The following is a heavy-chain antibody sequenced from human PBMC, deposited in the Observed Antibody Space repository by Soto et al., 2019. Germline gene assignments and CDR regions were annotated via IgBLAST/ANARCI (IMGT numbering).Heavy chain of an antibody. CDR3: ARDSTLITGTTYYYGMDV. CDR1: GGTFSSYA. V-gene: IGHV1-69*01. Sequence: QVQLVQSVAEVKKPGSSVKVSCKASGGTFSSYAISWVRQAPGQGLEWMGGIIPIFGTANYAQKFQGRVTITADESTSTAYMELSSLRSEDTAVYYCARDSTLITGTTYYYGMDVWGQGTTVTVSS. J-gene: IGHJ6*02. D-gene: IGHD1-7*01. CDR2: IIPIFGTA.